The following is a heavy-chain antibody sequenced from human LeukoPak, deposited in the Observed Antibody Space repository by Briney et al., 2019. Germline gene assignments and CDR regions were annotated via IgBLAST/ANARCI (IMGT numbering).Heavy chain of an antibody. D-gene: IGHD6-19*01. CDR1: GFTFSSYA. CDR3: ARETPDSSGWD. V-gene: IGHV3-23*01. J-gene: IGHJ4*02. Sequence: GGSLRLSCAASGFTFSSYAMSWVRQAPGKGLEWVSAISGSGGSTYYADSVKGRFTISRDNAKNSLYLQMNSLRAEDTAVYYCARETPDSSGWDWGQGTLVTVSS. CDR2: ISGSGGST.